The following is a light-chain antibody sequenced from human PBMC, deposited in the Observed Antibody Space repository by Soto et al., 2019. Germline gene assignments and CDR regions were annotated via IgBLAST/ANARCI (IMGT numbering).Light chain of an antibody. Sequence: DIQLTQSPTSLSASVGDRVTVSCQASQAISNYLNWYQQKPGKAPKLLIFDASNLEAGVPSRFSGSGSGTDFTFTISSLQPEDIATYYCQQYANFPLTFGGGTKVDIK. V-gene: IGKV1-33*01. CDR2: DAS. CDR3: QQYANFPLT. J-gene: IGKJ4*01. CDR1: QAISNY.